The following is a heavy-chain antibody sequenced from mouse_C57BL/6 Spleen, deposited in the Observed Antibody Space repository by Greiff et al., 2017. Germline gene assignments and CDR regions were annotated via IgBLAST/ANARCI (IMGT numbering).Heavy chain of an antibody. CDR2: IYPRSGNT. V-gene: IGHV1-81*01. J-gene: IGHJ3*01. Sequence: VQLQQSGAELVRPGASVKLSCKASGYTFTSYGIRWVKQRPGQGLEWIGQIYPRSGNTYYNEKFKGKATLTADKSSSTAYMKLRSLTSEDSAVYFCARLGLAYWGQGTLVTVSA. CDR1: GYTFTSYG. CDR3: ARLGLAY.